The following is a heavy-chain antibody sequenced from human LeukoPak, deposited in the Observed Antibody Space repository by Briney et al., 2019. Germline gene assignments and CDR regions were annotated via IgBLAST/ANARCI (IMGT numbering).Heavy chain of an antibody. D-gene: IGHD2-2*01. J-gene: IGHJ4*02. V-gene: IGHV1-2*02. CDR2: INPNSGGT. CDR3: ARGTPAGPYYFDY. CDR1: GYTFTGYY. Sequence: ASVKVSCKASGYTFTGYYMHWVRQAPGQGLEWMGWINPNSGGTNYAQKFQGRVTMTRDTSISTAYMELSRLRSDDTAVYYCARGTPAGPYYFDYWGQGTLVTVSS.